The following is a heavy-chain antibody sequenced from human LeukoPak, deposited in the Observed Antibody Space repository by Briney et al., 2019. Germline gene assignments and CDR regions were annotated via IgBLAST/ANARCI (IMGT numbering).Heavy chain of an antibody. J-gene: IGHJ4*02. V-gene: IGHV4-39*01. Sequence: SSETLSLTCTVSGGSISSSSYYWGWIRQPPGKGLEWIGSIFYSGSTYYNPSLKSRVTISVDTSKNQFSLKLSSVTAADTAVYYCANLYRFGLTKFDYWGQGTLVTVSS. D-gene: IGHD3-10*01. CDR3: ANLYRFGLTKFDY. CDR2: IFYSGST. CDR1: GGSISSSSYY.